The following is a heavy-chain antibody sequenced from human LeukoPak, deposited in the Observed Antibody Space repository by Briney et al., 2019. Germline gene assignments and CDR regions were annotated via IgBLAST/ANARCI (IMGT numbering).Heavy chain of an antibody. CDR1: GFTFSSYE. D-gene: IGHD5-18*01. V-gene: IGHV3-30*04. CDR3: ARDESVDSLMVSDY. CDR2: ISYDGSNKSNK. Sequence: QSGGSLRLSCAASGFTFSSYEMNWVRQAPGKGLEWVAFISYDGSNKSNKDYADSVKGRFTISRDNSKNTLYLQMNGLRIEDTAVYYCARDESVDSLMVSDYWGQGTLVTVSS. J-gene: IGHJ4*02.